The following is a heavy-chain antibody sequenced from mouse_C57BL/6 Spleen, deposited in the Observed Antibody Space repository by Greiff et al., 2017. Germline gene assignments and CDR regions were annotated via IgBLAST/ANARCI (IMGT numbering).Heavy chain of an antibody. V-gene: IGHV1-59*01. J-gene: IGHJ3*01. D-gene: IGHD1-1*02. CDR2: IDPSDSYT. CDR1: GYTFTSYW. Sequence: QVQLQQPGAELVRPGTSVKLSCKASGYTFTSYWMHWVKQRPGQGLEWIGVIDPSDSYTNYNQKFKGKATLTVDTSSSTAYMQLSSLTSEDSAVYYCARAGHYPFAYWGQGTLVTVSA. CDR3: ARAGHYPFAY.